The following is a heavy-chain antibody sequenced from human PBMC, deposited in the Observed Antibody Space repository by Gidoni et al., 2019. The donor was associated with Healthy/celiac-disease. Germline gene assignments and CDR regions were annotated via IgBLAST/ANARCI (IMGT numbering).Heavy chain of an antibody. CDR1: GDSVSSNRAA. CDR3: ARDPASLLADSSGWSEPRYFDL. J-gene: IGHJ2*01. Sequence: QVQLQQSGPGLVKPSQTLSLTCAISGDSVSSNRAAWNWIRQSPSRGLEWLGRTYYRSKWYNDYAVSVKSRITINPDTSKNQFSLQLNSVTPEDTAVYYCARDPASLLADSSGWSEPRYFDLWGRGTLVTVSS. CDR2: TYYRSKWYN. D-gene: IGHD6-19*01. V-gene: IGHV6-1*01.